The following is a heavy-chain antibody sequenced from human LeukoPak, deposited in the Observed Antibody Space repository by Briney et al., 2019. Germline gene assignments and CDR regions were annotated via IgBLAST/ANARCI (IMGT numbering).Heavy chain of an antibody. J-gene: IGHJ4*02. CDR3: ARDPSNSSGYHAHFDS. CDR1: GYTFTHHG. D-gene: IGHD3-22*01. Sequence: ASVRVSCKASGYTFTHHGISWVRQAPGQGLEWMGWISCYNGDTIYAQNVLGRVTMTTDASTRTAYIELRSLRSDDTAMYYCARDPSNSSGYHAHFDSWGQGTLVTVSS. CDR2: ISCYNGDT. V-gene: IGHV1-18*01.